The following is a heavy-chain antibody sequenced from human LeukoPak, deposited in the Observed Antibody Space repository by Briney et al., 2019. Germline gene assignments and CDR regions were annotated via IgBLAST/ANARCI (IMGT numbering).Heavy chain of an antibody. J-gene: IGHJ4*02. CDR2: IYPGDPDT. CDR1: GYSFTSYW. CDR3: ARRRRATYYYDSSGYYCDY. Sequence: GESLKISCKGSGYSFTSYWIGWVRQMPGKGLEWMGIIYPGDPDTRYSPSFQGQVTISADKSISTAYLQWSSLKASDTAMYYCARRRRATYYYDSSGYYCDYWGQGTLVTVSS. D-gene: IGHD3-22*01. V-gene: IGHV5-51*01.